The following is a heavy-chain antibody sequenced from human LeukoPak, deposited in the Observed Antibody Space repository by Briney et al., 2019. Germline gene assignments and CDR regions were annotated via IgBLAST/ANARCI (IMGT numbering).Heavy chain of an antibody. CDR1: GFTFNSHN. Sequence: GGSLRLSCAASGFTFNSHNMNWVRQAPGRGLEWVSYISSDSSTIFYADSVKGRFTISRDNVRNSLFLQLNSLRDEGTAVYYCARDEDAFGGQGTLVTVSS. CDR3: ARDEDAF. J-gene: IGHJ4*02. CDR2: ISSDSSTI. V-gene: IGHV3-48*02.